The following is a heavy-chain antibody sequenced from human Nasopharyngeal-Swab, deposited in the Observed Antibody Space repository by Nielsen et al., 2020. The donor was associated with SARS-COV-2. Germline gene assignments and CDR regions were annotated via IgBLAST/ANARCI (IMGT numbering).Heavy chain of an antibody. J-gene: IGHJ3*02. D-gene: IGHD5-18*01. CDR2: MNPNSGNT. V-gene: IGHV1-8*01. Sequence: ASVKVSCKASGCTFTRYDINWVRQATGQGLEWMGWMNPNSGNTGYAQKFQGRVTMNRNTSISTAYMELSSLRSEDTAVYYCAGRGYSYGSWALRGAFDIWGQGTMVTVSS. CDR1: GCTFTRYD. CDR3: AGRGYSYGSWALRGAFDI.